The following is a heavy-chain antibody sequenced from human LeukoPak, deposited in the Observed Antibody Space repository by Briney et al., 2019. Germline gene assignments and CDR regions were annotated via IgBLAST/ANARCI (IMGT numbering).Heavy chain of an antibody. V-gene: IGHV3-23*01. CDR1: GFTFSDHA. D-gene: IGHD3-10*01. Sequence: GGSLRLSCVASGFTFSDHAVSWVRQAPGKGLECVSAISGGSTSTYYADSVKGRFTISRYNSRNTLYLQMNSLRAEDTAVYYCAKELWFVNSYYFDYWGQGTLVTVSS. CDR3: AKELWFVNSYYFDY. CDR2: ISGGSTST. J-gene: IGHJ4*02.